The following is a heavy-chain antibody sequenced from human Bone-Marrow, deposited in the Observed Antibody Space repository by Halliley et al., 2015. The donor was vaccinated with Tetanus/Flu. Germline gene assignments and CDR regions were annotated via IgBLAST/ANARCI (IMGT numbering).Heavy chain of an antibody. D-gene: IGHD2-15*01. J-gene: IGHJ5*02. CDR3: ARHARITPLSWFDP. Sequence: LEWSGNIHRGGSTYYNPTHNSRVTITIDTAKSQFSLQLRSVTTADTALYFCARHARITPLSWFDPWGPGTLVTVSS. V-gene: IGHV4-59*08. CDR2: IHRGGST.